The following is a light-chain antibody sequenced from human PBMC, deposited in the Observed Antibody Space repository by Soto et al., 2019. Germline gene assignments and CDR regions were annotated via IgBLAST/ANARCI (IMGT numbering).Light chain of an antibody. Sequence: EIVLTQSPATLSLSPGERATLSCRASQSIGNFLAWYQQKPGQAPRLLIYDASNRATGIPGRFSGSGSGTDFTLTISSLEPEDFAFYYWQQRGDSLGLTFGGGTKLEI. CDR3: QQRGDSLGLT. CDR1: QSIGNF. J-gene: IGKJ4*01. CDR2: DAS. V-gene: IGKV3-11*01.